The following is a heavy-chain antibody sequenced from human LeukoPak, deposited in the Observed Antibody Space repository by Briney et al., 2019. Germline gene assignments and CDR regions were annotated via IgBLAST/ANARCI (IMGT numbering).Heavy chain of an antibody. CDR2: INSDGSST. Sequence: GGSLRLSCAASGFTFSTYWMHWVRQAPGKGLVWVSRINSDGSSTSYADSVKGRFTISRDNAKNTLYLQMNSLRAEDTAVYYCARNVLLWFGEDDSYYFDYWGQGTLVTVSS. CDR3: ARNVLLWFGEDDSYYFDY. V-gene: IGHV3-74*01. D-gene: IGHD3-10*01. J-gene: IGHJ4*02. CDR1: GFTFSTYW.